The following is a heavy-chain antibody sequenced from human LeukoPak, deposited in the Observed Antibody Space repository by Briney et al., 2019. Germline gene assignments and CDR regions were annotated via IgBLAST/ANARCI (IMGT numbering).Heavy chain of an antibody. CDR2: ISGYNGNA. CDR1: GYKFTSYG. D-gene: IGHD1-26*01. CDR3: ARRGVGPFDF. J-gene: IGHJ3*01. V-gene: IGHV1-18*01. Sequence: ASVKVSCKASGYKFTSYGLNWVRQAPGQGLEWMGQISGYNGNAHYAQKFQGRVSMTIDTSTSTAYMEVTSLRSDDTAVYYCARRGVGPFDFWGQGTLVIVSS.